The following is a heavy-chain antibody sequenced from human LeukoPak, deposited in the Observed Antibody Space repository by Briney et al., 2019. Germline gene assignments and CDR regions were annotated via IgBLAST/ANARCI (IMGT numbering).Heavy chain of an antibody. D-gene: IGHD5-24*01. CDR3: ARDQGSPRDGYNFGY. CDR2: ISSSSSYI. J-gene: IGHJ4*02. Sequence: GGSLRLSRAASGFTFSSYSMNWVRQAPGKGLEWVSSISSSSSYIYYADSVKGRFTISRDNAKNSLYLQMNSLRAEDTAVYYCARDQGSPRDGYNFGYWGQGTLVTVSS. CDR1: GFTFSSYS. V-gene: IGHV3-21*01.